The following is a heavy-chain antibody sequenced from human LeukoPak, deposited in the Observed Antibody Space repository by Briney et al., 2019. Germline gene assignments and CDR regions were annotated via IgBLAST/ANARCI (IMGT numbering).Heavy chain of an antibody. J-gene: IGHJ4*02. CDR3: ARGGTSGYSSTRHFWGGNYYFDY. V-gene: IGHV1-69*13. CDR1: GGTFSSYA. Sequence: SVKVSCKTSGGTFSSYAISWVRQAPGQGLEWIGDIIPIFDTANYAQKFQGRVTITADESATTSYMELSSLRSEDTAVYYRARGGTSGYSSTRHFWGGNYYFDYWGQGSLVTVSS. D-gene: IGHD2-2*01. CDR2: IIPIFDTA.